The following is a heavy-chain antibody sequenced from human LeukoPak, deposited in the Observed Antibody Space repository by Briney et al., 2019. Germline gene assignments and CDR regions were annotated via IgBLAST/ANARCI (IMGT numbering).Heavy chain of an antibody. CDR2: INWNGGST. CDR3: AREGRLSIAARPLDY. J-gene: IGHJ4*02. V-gene: IGHV3-20*04. CDR1: GFTFDDYG. D-gene: IGHD6-6*01. Sequence: PGGSLRLSCAASGFTFDDYGMSWVRQAPGKGLEWVSGINWNGGSTGYADSVKGRFTISRDNAKNSQYLQMNSLRAEDTALYYCAREGRLSIAARPLDYWGQGTLVTVSS.